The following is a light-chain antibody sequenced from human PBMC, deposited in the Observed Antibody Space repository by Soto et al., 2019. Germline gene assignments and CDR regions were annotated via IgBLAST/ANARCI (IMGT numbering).Light chain of an antibody. CDR1: QSISSW. V-gene: IGKV1-5*03. Sequence: DIQMTQSPSTLSASVGDRVTITCRASQSISSWLAWYQQKPGKAPKLLIYKESSLESGVPSRFRGSGSGTEFTLTIISLQPDDFATYYSQQYNSYPITFGQGTRLEIK. CDR2: KES. CDR3: QQYNSYPIT. J-gene: IGKJ5*01.